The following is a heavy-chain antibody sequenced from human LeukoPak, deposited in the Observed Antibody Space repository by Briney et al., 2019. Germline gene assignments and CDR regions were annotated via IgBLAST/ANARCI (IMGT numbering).Heavy chain of an antibody. J-gene: IGHJ5*02. D-gene: IGHD6-19*01. CDR3: ARADIAVAGNWFDP. V-gene: IGHV1-2*02. CDR1: GYTFTGYY. CDR2: INPNSGGT. Sequence: ASVKVSCKASGYTFTGYYMHWVRQAPGQGLEWKGWINPNSGGTNYAQKFQGRVTMTRDTSISTAYMELSRLRSDDTAVYYCARADIAVAGNWFDPWGQGTLVTVSS.